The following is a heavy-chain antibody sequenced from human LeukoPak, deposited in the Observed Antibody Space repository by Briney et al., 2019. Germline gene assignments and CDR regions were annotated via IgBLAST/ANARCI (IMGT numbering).Heavy chain of an antibody. CDR1: GGSISSYY. Sequence: PSETLSLTCTVSGGSISSYYWTWIRQPPGKGLEWIGYIYYSGSTNYNPSLKSRVTISVDTSKNQFSLRLTSVTAADTAVYYCARQTGSGLFILPGGQGTLVTVSS. CDR3: ARQTGSGLFILP. CDR2: IYYSGST. V-gene: IGHV4-59*08. D-gene: IGHD3/OR15-3a*01. J-gene: IGHJ4*02.